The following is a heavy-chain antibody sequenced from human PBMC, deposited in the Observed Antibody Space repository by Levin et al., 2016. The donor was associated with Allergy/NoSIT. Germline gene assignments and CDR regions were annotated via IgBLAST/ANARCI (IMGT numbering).Heavy chain of an antibody. Sequence: WIRQPPGKGLEWVSGINWNGGSTAYADSVKGRFTISRDNAKNSLYLQMKSLRADDTALYYCARGIVWGDTSGYYYYGMDVWGQGTTVTVSS. J-gene: IGHJ6*02. D-gene: IGHD3-22*01. CDR2: INWNGGST. V-gene: IGHV3-20*03. CDR3: ARGIVWGDTSGYYYYGMDV.